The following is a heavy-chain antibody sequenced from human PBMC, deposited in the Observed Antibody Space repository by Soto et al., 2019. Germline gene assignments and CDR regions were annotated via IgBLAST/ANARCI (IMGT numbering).Heavy chain of an antibody. CDR2: ISSSSSTI. CDR1: GFTFSSYD. CDR3: ARMREFRTQAHAYYYYDRMDV. Sequence: PGGSLRLSCAASGFTFSSYDMNWVRQAPGKGLEWVSYISSSSSTIDYADSVKGRFTISRDNAKNSLYLQMNSLRAEDTAVYYCARMREFRTQAHAYYYYDRMDVWGQGTTVTVSS. V-gene: IGHV3-48*03. D-gene: IGHD3-10*01. J-gene: IGHJ6*02.